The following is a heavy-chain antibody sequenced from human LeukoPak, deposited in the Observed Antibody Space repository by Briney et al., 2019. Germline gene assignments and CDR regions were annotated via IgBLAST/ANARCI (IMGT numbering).Heavy chain of an antibody. CDR1: GGSISSGSYY. CDR3: ARYTRKGAFDI. J-gene: IGHJ3*02. Sequence: SQTLSLTCTVSGGSISSGSYYWSWIRQHPGKGLGWIGYIYYSGSTYYNPSLKSRVTISVDTSKNQFSLKLSSVTAADTAVYYCARYTRKGAFDIWGQGTMVTVSS. D-gene: IGHD2-2*02. V-gene: IGHV4-31*03. CDR2: IYYSGST.